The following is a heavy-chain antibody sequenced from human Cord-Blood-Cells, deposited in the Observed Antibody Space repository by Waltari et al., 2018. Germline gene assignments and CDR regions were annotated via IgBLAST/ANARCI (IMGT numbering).Heavy chain of an antibody. CDR2: IWYDGSNK. CDR1: GFTFSSYG. D-gene: IGHD1-7*01. Sequence: QVQLVESGGGVVQPGRSLRLSCAASGFTFSSYGMHWARQAPGKGLEWVAVIWYDGSNKYYADSVKGRFTISRDNSKNTLYLQMNSLRAEDTAVYYCARGRGITGTTDYWGQGTLVTVSS. CDR3: ARGRGITGTTDY. V-gene: IGHV3-33*01. J-gene: IGHJ4*02.